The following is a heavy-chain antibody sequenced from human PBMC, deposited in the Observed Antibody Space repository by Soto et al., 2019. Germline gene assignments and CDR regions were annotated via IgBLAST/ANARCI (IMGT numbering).Heavy chain of an antibody. CDR3: ARRKSENYDFWSGPLFDY. CDR1: GGSISSSSYY. V-gene: IGHV4-39*01. J-gene: IGHJ4*02. CDR2: IYYSGST. Sequence: SDTLPLTCTVSGGSISSSSYYSGWIRQPPGKGLEWIGSIYYSGSTYYNPSLKSRVTISVDTSKNQFSLKLSSVTAADTAVYYCARRKSENYDFWSGPLFDYWGQGTLVTVSS. D-gene: IGHD3-3*01.